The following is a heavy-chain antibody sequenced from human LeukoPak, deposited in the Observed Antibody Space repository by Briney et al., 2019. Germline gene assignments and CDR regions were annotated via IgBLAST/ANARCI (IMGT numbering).Heavy chain of an antibody. J-gene: IGHJ4*02. CDR2: IWYDGSNK. CDR3: ARDPTYYYGSGSQDY. D-gene: IGHD3-10*01. CDR1: GFTFSSYE. Sequence: GGSLRLSCAASGFTFSSYEMNWVRQAPGKGLEWVAVIWYDGSNKYYADSVKGRFTISRDNSKNTLYLQMNSLRAEDTAVYYCARDPTYYYGSGSQDYWGQGTLVTVSS. V-gene: IGHV3-33*08.